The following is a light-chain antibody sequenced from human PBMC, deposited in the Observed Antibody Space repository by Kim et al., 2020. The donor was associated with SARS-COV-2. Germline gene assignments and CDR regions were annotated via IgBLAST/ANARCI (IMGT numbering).Light chain of an antibody. V-gene: IGLV6-57*01. CDR3: QSYDSNNGV. CDR2: EDS. J-gene: IGLJ3*02. Sequence: GKTVTISCTRSSGSIASNYVQWYQQRPGSSPTTMIYEDSKRPSGVPDRFSGSIDSSSNSASLTISGLKAEDEADYYRQSYDSNNGVFGGGTQLTVL. CDR1: SGSIASNY.